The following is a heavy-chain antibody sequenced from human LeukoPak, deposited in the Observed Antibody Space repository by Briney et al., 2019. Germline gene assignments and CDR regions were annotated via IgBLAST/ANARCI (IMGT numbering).Heavy chain of an antibody. Sequence: SETLSLTCAVYGGSFSGYYWSWIRQPPGKGLEWIGEINHSGSTNYNPSLKSRVTISVDTSKNQFSLKLSSVTAADTAVYYCARGLTTSGPFDYWGQGSLVTVSS. V-gene: IGHV4-34*01. CDR3: ARGLTTSGPFDY. D-gene: IGHD3-3*01. CDR1: GGSFSGYY. CDR2: INHSGST. J-gene: IGHJ4*02.